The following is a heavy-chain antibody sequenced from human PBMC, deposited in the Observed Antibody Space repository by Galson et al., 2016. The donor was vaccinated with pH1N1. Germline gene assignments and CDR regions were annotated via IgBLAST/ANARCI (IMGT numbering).Heavy chain of an antibody. CDR3: ARNWEGGCHY. CDR1: GFTFSSYW. J-gene: IGHJ4*02. CDR2: IKQDGSEK. D-gene: IGHD7-27*01. V-gene: IGHV3-7*03. Sequence: SLRLSCAASGFTFSSYWMSWVRQAPGKGLEWVANIKQDGSEKHYVDSVKGRFTISRDNAKNSLYLQMNSLRVEDTAVYFCARNWEGGCHYWGQGTLVTVSS.